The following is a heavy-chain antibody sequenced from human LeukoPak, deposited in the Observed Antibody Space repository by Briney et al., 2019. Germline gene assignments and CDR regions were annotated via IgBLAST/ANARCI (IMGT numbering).Heavy chain of an antibody. Sequence: TSQPMFLTCTVSGASISSGGYYWNWISQPPGKALEWIGYIYYSWSTSYSPSLNSRLTISVDTSKNQFSLKLSSVTAADPAVYCCARDGYNSGYFDYWGQGTLVTVSS. CDR3: ARDGYNSGYFDY. CDR1: GASISSGGYY. CDR2: IYYSWST. V-gene: IGHV4-30-4*01. D-gene: IGHD5-24*01. J-gene: IGHJ4*02.